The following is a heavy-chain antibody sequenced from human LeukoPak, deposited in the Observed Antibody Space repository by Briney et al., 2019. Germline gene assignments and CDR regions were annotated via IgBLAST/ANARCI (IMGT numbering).Heavy chain of an antibody. CDR1: GGSISSNSYY. CDR2: IYYSGST. D-gene: IGHD3-10*01. V-gene: IGHV4-39*01. Sequence: YPSGTLSLTCAVSGGSISSNSYYWGWIRQPPGKGLEWIGSIYYSGSTYYNPSLKSRVTISVDTSKNQFSLKLSSVTAADTAVYYCARTRYYYNSRSYGAPYYFDYWGQGTLATVSS. CDR3: ARTRYYYNSRSYGAPYYFDY. J-gene: IGHJ4*02.